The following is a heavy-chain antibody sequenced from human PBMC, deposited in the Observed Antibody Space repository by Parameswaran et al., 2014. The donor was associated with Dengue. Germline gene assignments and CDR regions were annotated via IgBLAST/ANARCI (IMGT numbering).Heavy chain of an antibody. CDR1: GFTVSSNY. D-gene: IGHD3-3*01. Sequence: GGSLRLSCAASGFTVSSNYMSWVRQAPGKGLEWVSVIYSGGSTYYADSVKGRFTISRDNSKNTLYLQMNSLRAEDTAVYYCARELDHYDFWSGYYKTAYYYYYMDVWGKGTTVTVSS. CDR2: IYSGGST. V-gene: IGHV3-66*01. J-gene: IGHJ6*03. CDR3: ARELDHYDFWSGYYKTAYYYYYMDV.